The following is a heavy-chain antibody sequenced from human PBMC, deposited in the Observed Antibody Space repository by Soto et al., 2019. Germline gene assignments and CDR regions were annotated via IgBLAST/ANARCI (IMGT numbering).Heavy chain of an antibody. CDR3: ARVVSDYYDFWSGQNWFDP. Sequence: QVQLVQSGAEVQKPGSSVKVSCKASGGTFSSYAISWVRQAPGQGLEWMGGIIPIFGTANYAQKFQGRVTITADESTSTAYMELSSLSTEDTAVYYCARVVSDYYDFWSGQNWFDPWGQGTLVTVSS. V-gene: IGHV1-69*01. CDR1: GGTFSSYA. J-gene: IGHJ5*02. D-gene: IGHD3-3*01. CDR2: IIPIFGTA.